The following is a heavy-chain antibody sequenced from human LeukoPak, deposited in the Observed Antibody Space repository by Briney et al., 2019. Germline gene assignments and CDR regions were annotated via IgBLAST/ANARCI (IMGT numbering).Heavy chain of an antibody. D-gene: IGHD2-8*01. V-gene: IGHV3-74*01. CDR2: LNGDGTNI. CDR1: GFTFSNYW. J-gene: IGHJ3*01. Sequence: PGRSLRLSCVASGFTFSNYWMQWVRQVPGKGLVWVSRLNGDGTNIIYADSVMGRFTISRDNAENTLYLQMNSLRAEDTALYYCARSQSGVFDVWGQGTMVTVSS. CDR3: ARSQSGVFDV.